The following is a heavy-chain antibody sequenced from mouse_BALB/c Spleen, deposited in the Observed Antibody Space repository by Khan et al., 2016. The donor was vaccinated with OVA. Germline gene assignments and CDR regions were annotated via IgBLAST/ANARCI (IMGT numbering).Heavy chain of an antibody. Sequence: QMQLVQSGAELAKPGASVKMSCKASGYTFTSYWMHWIKQRPGQGLEWIGYINPTSGYTDYNQKFKDKATLTADKSSSTAYMQLNSLTSDDSAVYYCARDRIDYWGQGTTLTVSS. CDR3: ARDRIDY. V-gene: IGHV1-7*01. CDR1: GYTFTSYW. J-gene: IGHJ2*01. CDR2: INPTSGYT.